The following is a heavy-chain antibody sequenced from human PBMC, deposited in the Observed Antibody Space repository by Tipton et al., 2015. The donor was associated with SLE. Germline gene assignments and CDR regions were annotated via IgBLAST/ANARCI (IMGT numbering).Heavy chain of an antibody. D-gene: IGHD3-3*01. CDR1: GGSLSGHY. Sequence: TLSLTCAVYGGSLSGHYWSWIRQSPGKGLECIGESNDSGKTNYNPALESRATISVDTSRGQFSLRLTSVTAADTAVYYCAKEAERFLEWPTSMDVWGQGTTVTVSS. CDR3: AKEAERFLEWPTSMDV. J-gene: IGHJ6*02. CDR2: SNDSGKT. V-gene: IGHV4-34*01.